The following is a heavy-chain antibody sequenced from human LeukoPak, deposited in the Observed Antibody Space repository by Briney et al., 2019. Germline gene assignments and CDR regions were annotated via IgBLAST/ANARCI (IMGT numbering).Heavy chain of an antibody. CDR2: TYYSGSS. J-gene: IGHJ6*03. CDR1: GGSISSGDYY. D-gene: IGHD4-11*01. CDR3: ARAPKGMTTVRYYYYYYMDV. V-gene: IGHV4-31*03. Sequence: SETLSLTCTVSGGSISSGDYYWTWIRQHPGKGLEWIGYTYYSGSSFYNPSLKSRVTMSVDTSKNQFSLKLSSVTAADTAVYYCARAPKGMTTVRYYYYYYMDVWGKGTTVTVSS.